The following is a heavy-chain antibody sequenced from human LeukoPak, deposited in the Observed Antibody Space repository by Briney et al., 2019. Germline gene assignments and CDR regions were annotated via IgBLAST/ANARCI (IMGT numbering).Heavy chain of an antibody. D-gene: IGHD1-26*01. V-gene: IGHV4-38-2*02. CDR3: ARVGRGSYFVDY. J-gene: IGHJ4*02. CDR1: GYSISSGYY. Sequence: KPSETPSLTCTVSGYSISSGYYWGWIRQPPGKGLEWIGSIYHSGSTYYNPSLKSRVTISVDTSKNQFSLKLSSVTAADTAVYYCARVGRGSYFVDYWGQGTLVTVSS. CDR2: IYHSGST.